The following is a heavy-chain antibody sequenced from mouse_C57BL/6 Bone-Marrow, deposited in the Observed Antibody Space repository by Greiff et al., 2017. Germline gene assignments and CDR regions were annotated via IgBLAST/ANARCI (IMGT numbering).Heavy chain of an antibody. J-gene: IGHJ2*01. CDR1: GYAFSSSW. CDR3: ARRVYYGNCLDY. Sequence: QVQLQQSGPELVKPGASVKISCKASGYAFSSSWMNWVEQRPGKGLEWIGRIYPGDGDTNYNGKFKGKATLTADKSSSTAYMQLSSLTSEDSAVYFCARRVYYGNCLDYWGQGTTLTVSS. D-gene: IGHD2-1*01. V-gene: IGHV1-82*01. CDR2: IYPGDGDT.